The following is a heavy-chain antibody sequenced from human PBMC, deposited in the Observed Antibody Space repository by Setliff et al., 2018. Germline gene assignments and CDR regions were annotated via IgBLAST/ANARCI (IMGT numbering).Heavy chain of an antibody. V-gene: IGHV3-49*04. CDR1: GFTFGDYA. J-gene: IGHJ4*02. CDR3: ARDGHNVYYFDY. D-gene: IGHD1-1*01. CDR2: IRSKAYGGTT. Sequence: GGSLRLSCTTSGFTFGDYAMTWVRQAPGKGLEWVGLIRSKAYGGTTEYAASVKGRFTFSRDDSKSIAYLQMSSLRAEDTAVYYCARDGHNVYYFDYWGLGTLVTVSS.